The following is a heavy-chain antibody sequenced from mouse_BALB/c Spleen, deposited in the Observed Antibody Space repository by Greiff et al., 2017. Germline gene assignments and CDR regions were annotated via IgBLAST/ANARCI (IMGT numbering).Heavy chain of an antibody. CDR1: GFTFSSYG. Sequence: DVKLVESGGDLVKPGGSLKLSCAASGFTFSSYGMSWVRQTPDKRLEWVATISSGGSYTYYPDSVKGRFTISRDNAKNTLYLQMSSLKSEDTAMYYCAREGGPYFDYWGQGTTLTVSS. V-gene: IGHV5-6*02. CDR2: ISSGGSYT. J-gene: IGHJ2*01. CDR3: AREGGPYFDY.